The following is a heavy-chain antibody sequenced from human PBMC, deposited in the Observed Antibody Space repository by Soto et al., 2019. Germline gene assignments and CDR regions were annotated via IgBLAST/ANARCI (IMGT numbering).Heavy chain of an antibody. J-gene: IGHJ4*02. CDR2: ISGSGGST. CDR3: AKEGPLIRGRDYFDY. D-gene: IGHD3-10*01. CDR1: GFTFSIYA. Sequence: GGSLRLSGAASGFTFSIYAMSWVRQAPGKGLEWVSAISGSGGSTYYANSVKGRFTISRDNSKNTLYLQMNSLRAEDTAVYYCAKEGPLIRGRDYFDYWGQGTLVTVSS. V-gene: IGHV3-23*01.